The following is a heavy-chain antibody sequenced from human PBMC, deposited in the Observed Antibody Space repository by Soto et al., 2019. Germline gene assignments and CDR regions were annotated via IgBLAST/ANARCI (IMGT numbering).Heavy chain of an antibody. V-gene: IGHV4-59*08. CDR3: ARYGSGSYYNGLDIAKKNWVPYYYYYMDV. D-gene: IGHD3-10*01. J-gene: IGHJ6*03. CDR1: GGSISSYY. CDR2: IYYSGST. Sequence: TSETLSLTCTVSGGSISSYYWSWIRQPPGKGLEWIGYIYYSGSTNYNPSLKSRVTISVDTSKNQFSLKLSSVTAADTAVYYCARYGSGSYYNGLDIAKKNWVPYYYYYMDVWGKGTTVTVSS.